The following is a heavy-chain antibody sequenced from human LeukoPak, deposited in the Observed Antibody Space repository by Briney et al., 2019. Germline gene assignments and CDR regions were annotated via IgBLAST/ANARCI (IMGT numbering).Heavy chain of an antibody. V-gene: IGHV4-59*12. D-gene: IGHD3-22*01. CDR1: GGSISNYY. CDR3: ARELRYDNSDSGAF. Sequence: SETLSLTCTVSGGSISNYYWSWIRQPPGKGLEWIGYIYYSGSTNYNPSLKSRVTISVYTSKNQVSLKLSSMTAADTAVYYCARELRYDNSDSGAFWGQGTLVTVSS. CDR2: IYYSGST. J-gene: IGHJ4*02.